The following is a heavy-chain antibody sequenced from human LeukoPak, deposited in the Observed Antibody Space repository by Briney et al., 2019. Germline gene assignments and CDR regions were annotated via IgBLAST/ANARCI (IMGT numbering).Heavy chain of an antibody. CDR3: ASRTYNWNPF. Sequence: SETLSLTCTVSGVSISSSNSYWGWIRQPPGKGLEWIGSIYYTGNTYYNPSLKSRVTISVDTFKNQFSLKLSSVTAADTAVYYCASRTYNWNPFWGQGTLVTVSS. CDR2: IYYTGNT. V-gene: IGHV4-39*07. J-gene: IGHJ4*02. CDR1: GVSISSSNSY. D-gene: IGHD1-20*01.